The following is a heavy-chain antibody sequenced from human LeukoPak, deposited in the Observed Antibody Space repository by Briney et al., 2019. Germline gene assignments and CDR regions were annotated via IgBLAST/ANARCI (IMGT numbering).Heavy chain of an antibody. CDR2: ISVSSNYI. V-gene: IGHV3-21*01. D-gene: IGHD3-22*01. Sequence: PGGSLRLSCPASGYTFSSYSINWVRQAPGKGLEWVSSISVSSNYIYYSDSLRGRFSISRDADTDSPYLQMNSLRADDTAGYNCLRVRRNRDPSGFYYYYVYWGEGTLVTVSS. CDR3: LRVRRNRDPSGFYYYYVY. J-gene: IGHJ4*02. CDR1: GYTFSSYS.